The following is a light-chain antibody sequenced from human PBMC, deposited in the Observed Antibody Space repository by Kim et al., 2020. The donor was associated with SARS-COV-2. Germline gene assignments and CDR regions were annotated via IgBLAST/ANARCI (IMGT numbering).Light chain of an antibody. V-gene: IGKV1-12*01. CDR3: QQANTLPRT. J-gene: IGKJ2*01. CDR2: GSS. CDR1: QAISTW. Sequence: ASVGDRVTITCRASQAISTWLAWYQQRPGKAPKLLIHGSSSLQSGVPSRFSGSGSGTDFTLTISSLQPEDFATYFCQQANTLPRTFGPGTKLEI.